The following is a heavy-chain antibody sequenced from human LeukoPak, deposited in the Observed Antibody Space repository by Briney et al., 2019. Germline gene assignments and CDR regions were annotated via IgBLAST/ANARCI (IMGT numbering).Heavy chain of an antibody. J-gene: IGHJ4*02. CDR1: GFTFSSYA. Sequence: GGSLRLSCAASGFTFSSYAMSWVRQAPGKGQERVSTVGGSGGGTYYADSVKGRFTISTDNSKNTLFLHMNSLRVEDTAVYYCAKDWGPYPYYFDFWGQGTLVTVSS. V-gene: IGHV3-23*01. D-gene: IGHD3-16*01. CDR2: VGGSGGGT. CDR3: AKDWGPYPYYFDF.